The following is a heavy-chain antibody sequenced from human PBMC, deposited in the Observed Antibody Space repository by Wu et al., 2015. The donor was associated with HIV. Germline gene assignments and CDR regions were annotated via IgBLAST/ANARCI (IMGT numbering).Heavy chain of an antibody. J-gene: IGHJ3*02. CDR2: MNPNSGNT. D-gene: IGHD3-9*01. CDR3: ARGGIRYFDWLLDGAFDI. V-gene: IGHV1-8*02. Sequence: QVQLVQSGDEVKNPGASVEVSCKASGFDFNSHVISWVRQAPGQGLEWMGWMNPNSGNTGYAQKFQGRVTMTRNTSISTAYMELSSLRSEDTAVYYCARGGIRYFDWLLDGAFDIWGQGTMVTVSS. CDR1: GFDFNSHV.